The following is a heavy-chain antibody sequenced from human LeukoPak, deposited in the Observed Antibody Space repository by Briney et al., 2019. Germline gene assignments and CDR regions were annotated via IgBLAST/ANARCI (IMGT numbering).Heavy chain of an antibody. CDR3: ARSIVVVVPATYDY. Sequence: PSETLSLTWTVSGXSISSNNYYWGWIRQPPGKGLEWIGTISYSGSTYYKPSLKSRVTISVDTSKNQFSLKLTSVTAADTAVYYCARSIVVVVPATYDYWGQGSLVTVSS. D-gene: IGHD2-15*01. J-gene: IGHJ4*02. V-gene: IGHV4-39*01. CDR2: ISYSGST. CDR1: GXSISSNNYY.